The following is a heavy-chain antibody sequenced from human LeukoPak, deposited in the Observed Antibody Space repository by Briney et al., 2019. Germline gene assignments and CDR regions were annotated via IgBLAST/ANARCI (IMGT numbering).Heavy chain of an antibody. J-gene: IGHJ3*02. D-gene: IGHD3-16*01. CDR1: GYTFTSYD. CDR2: MNPNSGNT. V-gene: IGHV1-8*01. Sequence: ASVKVSCKASGYTFTSYDINWVRQATGQGLEWMGWMNPNSGNTGYAQKFQGRVTMTRDTSISTAYMELSRLRSDDTAVYYCATLGDAFDIWGQGTMVTVSS. CDR3: ATLGDAFDI.